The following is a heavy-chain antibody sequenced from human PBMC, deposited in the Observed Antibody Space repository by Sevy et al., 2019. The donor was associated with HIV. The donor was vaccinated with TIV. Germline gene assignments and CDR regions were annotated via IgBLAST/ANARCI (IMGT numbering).Heavy chain of an antibody. CDR2: IGGRDTGT. V-gene: IGHV3-23*01. D-gene: IGHD3-22*01. J-gene: IGHJ3*02. Sequence: GGSLRLPCEASGFTFSNYAMSWVRQAPGKGLEWVSAIGGRDTGTYYADSVKGRFTTSRDNSRNTLFLQMNSLRAEDTAVYYCAKDLAIVVGDAFDIWGQGTVVTVSS. CDR1: GFTFSNYA. CDR3: AKDLAIVVGDAFDI.